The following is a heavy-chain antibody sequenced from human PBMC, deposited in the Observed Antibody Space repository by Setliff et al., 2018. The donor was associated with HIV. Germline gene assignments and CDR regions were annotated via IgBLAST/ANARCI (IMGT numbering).Heavy chain of an antibody. D-gene: IGHD6-19*01. CDR1: GESFSAYY. Sequence: PSETLSLTCAVYGESFSAYYWSWIRQPPGKGLEWIGQINHSGSTNYNPSLKTRVSISIDTSKNQFSLKLTSVTAADSAVYYCARLRHSSGWSFDYWAQGTLVTVSS. J-gene: IGHJ4*02. CDR2: INHSGST. CDR3: ARLRHSSGWSFDY. V-gene: IGHV4-34*01.